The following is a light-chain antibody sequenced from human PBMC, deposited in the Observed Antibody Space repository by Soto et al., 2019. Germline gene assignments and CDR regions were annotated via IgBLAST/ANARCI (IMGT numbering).Light chain of an antibody. Sequence: DNQVTQSPSTLSASVGDRVTITCRASQSISTWLAWFQQKPGKAPKLLIYDASSLGSGVPSRFGGYGSGTEFTLTVSSLQPDDFATYYRQQYDSYPWTFGQGTKVDIK. J-gene: IGKJ1*01. CDR1: QSISTW. CDR2: DAS. V-gene: IGKV1-5*01. CDR3: QQYDSYPWT.